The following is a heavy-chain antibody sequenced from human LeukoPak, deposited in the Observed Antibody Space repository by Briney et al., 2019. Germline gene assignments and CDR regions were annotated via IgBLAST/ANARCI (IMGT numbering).Heavy chain of an antibody. CDR3: ATRGYCSGGSCYSPFDY. Sequence: SETLSLTCAVYGGSFSGYYWSWIRQPPGKGLEWIGEINHSGSTNYNPSLKSRVTISVDTSKNQFSLKLSSVTAADTAVYYCATRGYCSGGSCYSPFDYWGQGTLVTVSS. D-gene: IGHD2-15*01. J-gene: IGHJ4*02. CDR2: INHSGST. V-gene: IGHV4-34*01. CDR1: GGSFSGYY.